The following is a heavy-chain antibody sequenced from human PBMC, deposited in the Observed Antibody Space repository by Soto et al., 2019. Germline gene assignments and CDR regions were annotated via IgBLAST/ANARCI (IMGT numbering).Heavy chain of an antibody. CDR3: ARDKNDYGSGSYYPPSYYYGMDV. V-gene: IGHV4-59*01. D-gene: IGHD3-10*01. Sequence: QVQLQESGPGLVKPSETLSLTCTVSGGSISSYYWSWIRQPPGQGLEWIGYIYYSGSTNYNPSLTILVTISVDTSKNRFSLPLSSVTAADTAVYYCARDKNDYGSGSYYPPSYYYGMDVCGQGTTVTVSS. CDR2: IYYSGST. J-gene: IGHJ6*02. CDR1: GGSISSYY.